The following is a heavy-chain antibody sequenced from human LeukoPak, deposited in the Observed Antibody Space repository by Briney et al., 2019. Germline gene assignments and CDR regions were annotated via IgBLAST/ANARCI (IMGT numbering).Heavy chain of an antibody. Sequence: ASVKVSCKASGYTFISYGISWVRQAPGQGLEWMGWINPYSGGTNYAQKFQGRVTMTRDTSISTAYMELSRLRSDDTAVYYCARGGWVGVATMGLWFDPWGQGTLVTVSS. CDR1: GYTFISYG. CDR2: INPYSGGT. D-gene: IGHD5-12*01. CDR3: ARGGWVGVATMGLWFDP. J-gene: IGHJ5*02. V-gene: IGHV1-2*02.